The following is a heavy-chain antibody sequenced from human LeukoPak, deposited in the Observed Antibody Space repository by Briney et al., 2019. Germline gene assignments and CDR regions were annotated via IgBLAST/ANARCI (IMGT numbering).Heavy chain of an antibody. D-gene: IGHD3-10*01. V-gene: IGHV4-31*01. CDR2: INYSGNT. Sequence: SETLSLTCTVSGRSISSGAHYWNWIRQHPGKGLEWFVDINYSGNTYYNRSLKHPVTISAHTSKNLFSLKLSSVTAADTAVYYCARGGSGEGYWGQGTLVTVSS. CDR1: GRSISSGAHY. CDR3: ARGGSGEGY. J-gene: IGHJ4*02.